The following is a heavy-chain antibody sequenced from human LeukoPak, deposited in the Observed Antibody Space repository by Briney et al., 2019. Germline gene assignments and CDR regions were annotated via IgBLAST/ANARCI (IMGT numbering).Heavy chain of an antibody. V-gene: IGHV3-48*04. Sequence: PGGSLRLSCAASGFTFSSYAMSWVRQAPGKGLEWVSYISSSGSTIYYADSVKGRFTISRDNAKNSLYLQMNSLRAEDTAVYYCASNRGESSSSAFDYWGQGTLVTVSS. J-gene: IGHJ4*02. CDR2: ISSSGSTI. CDR3: ASNRGESSSSAFDY. CDR1: GFTFSSYA. D-gene: IGHD6-6*01.